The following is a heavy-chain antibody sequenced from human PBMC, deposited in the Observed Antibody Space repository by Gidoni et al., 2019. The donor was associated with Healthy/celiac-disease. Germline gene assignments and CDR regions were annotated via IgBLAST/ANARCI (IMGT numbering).Heavy chain of an antibody. V-gene: IGHV4-34*01. J-gene: IGHJ4*02. Sequence: QVQLQQWGAGLLKPSETLSLTCAVYGGSFSGYYWSWIRQPPGKGLEWIGEINHSGSTNYNPSLKSRVTIAVDTSKNQFSLKLSSVTAADTAVYYCARVGCSGGSCYSFGYWGQGTLVTVSS. CDR2: INHSGST. CDR1: GGSFSGYY. D-gene: IGHD2-15*01. CDR3: ARVGCSGGSCYSFGY.